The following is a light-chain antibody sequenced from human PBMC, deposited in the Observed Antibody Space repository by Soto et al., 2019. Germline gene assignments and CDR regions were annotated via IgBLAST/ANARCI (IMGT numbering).Light chain of an antibody. V-gene: IGKV3-15*01. Sequence: IVMTQSPATLSVSPGERATLSCRASQSVSSNLAWYQQKPGQAPRLLIYGASTRATGIPARFSGSGSGTEFTLTISSLQFEEGTVYYCHQFNNWPTCTFGQ. CDR2: GAS. CDR3: HQFNNWPTCT. J-gene: IGKJ1*01. CDR1: QSVSSN.